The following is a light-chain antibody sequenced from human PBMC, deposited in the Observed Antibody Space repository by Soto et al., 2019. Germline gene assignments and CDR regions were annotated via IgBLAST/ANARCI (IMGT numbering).Light chain of an antibody. CDR1: SSDVGGYNF. CDR3: CSYAGNHIYV. CDR2: EVT. Sequence: LTQPPSASGSPGQSVAISCTGTSSDVGGYNFVSWYQQHPGKAPKLMIYEVTKRPSGVPDRFSGSKSGNTASLTVSGLQAEDEAAYYCCSYAGNHIYVFGTGTTVTVL. J-gene: IGLJ1*01. V-gene: IGLV2-8*01.